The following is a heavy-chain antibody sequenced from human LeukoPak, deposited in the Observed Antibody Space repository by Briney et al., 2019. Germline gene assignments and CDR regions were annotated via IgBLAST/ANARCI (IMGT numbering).Heavy chain of an antibody. Sequence: PGGSLRLSCAASGFTFSSYSMNWVRQAPGKGLEWVSSISSSSSYIYYADSVKGRFTISRDNAKNSLYLQMNSLRAEDTAVYYCARAEYYYDGSGCGAFDIWGQGTMVTVSS. CDR1: GFTFSSYS. CDR2: ISSSSSYI. J-gene: IGHJ3*02. V-gene: IGHV3-21*01. D-gene: IGHD3-22*01. CDR3: ARAEYYYDGSGCGAFDI.